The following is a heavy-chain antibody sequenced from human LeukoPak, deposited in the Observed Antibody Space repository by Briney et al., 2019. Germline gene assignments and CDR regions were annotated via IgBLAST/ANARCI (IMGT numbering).Heavy chain of an antibody. Sequence: SETLSLTCPVSGGSISSYYWSWIRQPPGKGLEWIGYIYYSGSTNYNPSLKSRVTISVDTSKNQFSLKLSSVTAADTAVYYCARDGGGYCSSTSCYGDWFDPWGQGTLVTVSS. CDR2: IYYSGST. CDR3: ARDGGGYCSSTSCYGDWFDP. J-gene: IGHJ5*02. D-gene: IGHD2-2*01. CDR1: GGSISSYY. V-gene: IGHV4-59*01.